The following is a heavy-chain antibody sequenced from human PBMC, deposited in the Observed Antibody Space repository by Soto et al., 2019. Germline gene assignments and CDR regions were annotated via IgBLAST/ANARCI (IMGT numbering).Heavy chain of an antibody. V-gene: IGHV3-21*01. CDR1: GFTFSSYS. Sequence: GGSLRLSCAASGFTFSSYSMNWVRQAPGKGLEWVSSISSSSSYIYYADSVKGRFTISRDNAKNSLYLQMNSLRAEDTAVYYCARDTYYDILTGYYYFDCWGQGTLVTVSS. CDR2: ISSSSSYI. CDR3: ARDTYYDILTGYYYFDC. J-gene: IGHJ4*02. D-gene: IGHD3-9*01.